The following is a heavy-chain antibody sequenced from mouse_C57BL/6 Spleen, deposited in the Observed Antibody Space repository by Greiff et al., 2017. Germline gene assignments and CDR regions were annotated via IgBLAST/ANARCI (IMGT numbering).Heavy chain of an antibody. CDR2: ISSGSSTI. CDR3: ARGAEDFDY. J-gene: IGHJ2*01. CDR1: GFTFSDYG. Sequence: VQLKESGGGLVKPGGSLKLSCAASGFTFSDYGMHWVRQAPEKGLEWVAYISSGSSTIYYADTVKGRFTISRDNAKNTLFLQMTSLRSEDTAMYYCARGAEDFDYWGQGTTLTVSS. V-gene: IGHV5-17*01. D-gene: IGHD6-1*01.